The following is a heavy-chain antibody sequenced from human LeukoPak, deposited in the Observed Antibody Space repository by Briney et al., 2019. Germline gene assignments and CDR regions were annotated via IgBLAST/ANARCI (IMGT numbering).Heavy chain of an antibody. CDR1: GFTFSSNA. Sequence: GGSLRLSCAASGFTFSSNAMAWVRQAPGKGLEWVSGISGRGDSTYYAESVKGRFTISRDNSKNTLYLQMNSLRAEDTAVYYCARGVSDGSTTFDYWGQGTLVTVSS. CDR2: ISGRGDST. J-gene: IGHJ4*02. CDR3: ARGVSDGSTTFDY. D-gene: IGHD5-24*01. V-gene: IGHV3-23*01.